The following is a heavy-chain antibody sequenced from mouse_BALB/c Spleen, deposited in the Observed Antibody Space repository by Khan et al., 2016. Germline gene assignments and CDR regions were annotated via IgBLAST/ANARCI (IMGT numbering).Heavy chain of an antibody. V-gene: IGHV1S81*02. CDR2: INPTYGRT. CDR3: ARTWAPYDMDY. J-gene: IGHJ4*01. CDR1: GYTFTSYW. D-gene: IGHD3-1*01. Sequence: QVQLQQPGAELVKPGTSVRLSCKASGYTFTSYWMHWMKQRPGQGLEWIGEINPTYGRTDYNEKFKTKATLTVDKSSSTVYMQLSSLTSEDSAVYYCARTWAPYDMDYWGQGTSVTVSS.